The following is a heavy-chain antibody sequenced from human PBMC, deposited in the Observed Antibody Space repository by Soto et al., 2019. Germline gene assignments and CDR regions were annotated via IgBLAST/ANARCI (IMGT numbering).Heavy chain of an antibody. CDR2: INGDVSST. V-gene: IGHV3-74*01. Sequence: EVQLVESGGGLVQPGGSLRLSCAASGFTFSSYWMHWVRQVPGKGLVWVSRINGDVSSTRYEDSVKGRFTISRDNAKNTLYLQMNSLRADDTAVYYGIRLRSTTLGGGDAFDMWGQGTMVTVSS. CDR3: IRLRSTTLGGGDAFDM. D-gene: IGHD4-17*01. J-gene: IGHJ3*02. CDR1: GFTFSSYW.